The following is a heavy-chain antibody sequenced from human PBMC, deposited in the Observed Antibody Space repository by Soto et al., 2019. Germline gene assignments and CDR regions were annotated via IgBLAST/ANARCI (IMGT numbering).Heavy chain of an antibody. CDR3: ARSPQAVTGTRYYFDS. CDR2: ISSGSSYI. CDR1: GFTFSSYS. V-gene: IGHV3-21*01. D-gene: IGHD6-19*01. Sequence: EVHLVESGGGLVKPGGSLRLSCAASGFTFSSYSMNWVRQAPGKGLEWVSSISSGSSYIYYADSVKGRFTISRDNAKNSLYLQMNSLRAEDTAVYYCARSPQAVTGTRYYFDSWGQGTLVTVSS. J-gene: IGHJ4*02.